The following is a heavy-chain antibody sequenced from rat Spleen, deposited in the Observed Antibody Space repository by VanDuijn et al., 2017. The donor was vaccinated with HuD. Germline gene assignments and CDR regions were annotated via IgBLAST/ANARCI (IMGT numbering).Heavy chain of an antibody. J-gene: IGHJ2*01. D-gene: IGHD1-2*01. CDR1: GFTFSDYY. Sequence: EVQLVESGGGLVQPGRSLKLSCAASGFTFSDYYMAWVRQAPTKGLEWVASISYDGGSTYYGDSVKGRFTISRDNAKSTLYLQMNSLGSEDTATYDGARGGYYSSWDYWGQGVMVTVSS. CDR3: ARGGYYSSWDY. CDR2: ISYDGGST. V-gene: IGHV5-22*01.